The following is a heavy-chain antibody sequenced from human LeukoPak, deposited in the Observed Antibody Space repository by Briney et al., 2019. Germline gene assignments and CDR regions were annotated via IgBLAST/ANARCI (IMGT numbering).Heavy chain of an antibody. CDR2: IIPIFGTA. D-gene: IGHD6-13*01. V-gene: IGHV1-69*06. Sequence: ASVKVSCKASGGTFSSYAISWVRQAPGQGLEWMGGIIPIFGTANYAQKFQGRVTMTEDTSTDTAYMELSSLRSEDTAMYYCAGSIAAAGWFDPWGQGTLVTVSS. CDR1: GGTFSSYA. J-gene: IGHJ5*02. CDR3: AGSIAAAGWFDP.